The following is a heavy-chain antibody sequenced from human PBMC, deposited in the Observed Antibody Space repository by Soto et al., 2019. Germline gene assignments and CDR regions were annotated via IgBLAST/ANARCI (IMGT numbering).Heavy chain of an antibody. CDR1: GGTFSSYS. V-gene: IGHV1-69*13. D-gene: IGHD1-26*01. Sequence: SVKVSCKASGGTFSSYSINWVRQAPGQGLEWMGEIIPIFGTANYAQKFQGRVTITADESTSTAYMELSSLRSEDTAVYYCARDGGRHSGGIGYSGQGTLVIVSS. CDR2: IIPIFGTA. CDR3: ARDGGRHSGGIGY. J-gene: IGHJ4*02.